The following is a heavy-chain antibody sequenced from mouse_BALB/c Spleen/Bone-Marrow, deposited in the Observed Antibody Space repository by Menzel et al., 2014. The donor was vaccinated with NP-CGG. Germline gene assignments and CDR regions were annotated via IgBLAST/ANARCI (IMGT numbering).Heavy chain of an antibody. CDR3: ARYYDSTYFDY. Sequence: QVTLKVSGPGILQPSQTLSLTCSFSGFSLSTSGMGVSWIRQPSGKGLEWLAYIYWDDDKRYNPSLKSRLTISKDTSRNQVFLNITSVDSADTATYYCARYYDSTYFDYWGQGSTLTVSS. J-gene: IGHJ2*01. CDR2: IYWDDDK. V-gene: IGHV8-12*01. D-gene: IGHD1-1*01. CDR1: GFSLSTSGMG.